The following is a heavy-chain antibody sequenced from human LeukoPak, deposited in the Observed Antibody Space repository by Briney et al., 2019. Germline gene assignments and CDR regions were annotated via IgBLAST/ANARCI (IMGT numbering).Heavy chain of an antibody. CDR2: IYPGDSDT. V-gene: IGHV5-51*01. J-gene: IGHJ4*02. D-gene: IGHD5-24*01. CDR3: ARRRDGYNYVGTDY. Sequence: GESLKISCKGSGYNFTNYWIGWVRQMPGKGLEWMGIIYPGDSDTTYSPSFQGQATISADKSISTAYLQWSSLKASDTAMYYCARRRDGYNYVGTDYWGQGTLVTVSS. CDR1: GYNFTNYW.